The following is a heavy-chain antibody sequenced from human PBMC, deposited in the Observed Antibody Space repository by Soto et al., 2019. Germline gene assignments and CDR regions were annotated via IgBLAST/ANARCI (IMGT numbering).Heavy chain of an antibody. Sequence: ASLKVFCKAAGYTFTSDGLSWVRPAPGQGCEWMGWISAYNGTTNYAQKLQGRVTMTTDTSTSTAYRELRSLRSDAPAVYYCARGRGVVAATSGGYYYYGLDVWG. V-gene: IGHV1-18*04. CDR2: ISAYNGTT. CDR3: ARGRGVVAATSGGYYYYGLDV. J-gene: IGHJ6*02. D-gene: IGHD2-15*01. CDR1: GYTFTSDG.